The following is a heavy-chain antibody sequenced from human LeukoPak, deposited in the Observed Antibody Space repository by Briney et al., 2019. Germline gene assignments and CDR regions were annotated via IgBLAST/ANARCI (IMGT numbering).Heavy chain of an antibody. CDR3: ARAIRMVRGVIPFYYGMDV. CDR2: IYYSGGT. D-gene: IGHD3-10*01. J-gene: IGHJ6*04. CDR1: GCSVSSGSYY. V-gene: IGHV4-61*01. Sequence: SETLSLTCTVSGCSVSSGSYYWTWIRQPPGKGLERIGYIYYSGGTNYNASLKSRVIISVDTSKNQFSLKLSSVTAADTAVYYCARAIRMVRGVIPFYYGMDVWGKGTTVTVSS.